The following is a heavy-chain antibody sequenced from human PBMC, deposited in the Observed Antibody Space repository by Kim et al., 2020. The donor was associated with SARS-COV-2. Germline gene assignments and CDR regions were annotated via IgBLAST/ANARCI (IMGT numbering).Heavy chain of an antibody. CDR1: GFTFGDYA. CDR2: IRSKAYGGTT. Sequence: GGSLRLSCTASGFTFGDYAMSWVRQAPGKGLEWVGFIRSKAYGGTTEYAASVKGRFTISRDDSKSIAYLQMNSLKTEDTAVYYCTRSSSSWPYYYGMDVWGQGTTVTVSS. J-gene: IGHJ6*02. CDR3: TRSSSSWPYYYGMDV. D-gene: IGHD6-13*01. V-gene: IGHV3-49*04.